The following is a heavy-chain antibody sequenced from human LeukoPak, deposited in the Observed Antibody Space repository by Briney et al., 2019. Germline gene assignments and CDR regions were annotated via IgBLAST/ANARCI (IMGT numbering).Heavy chain of an antibody. CDR2: ISAYNGNT. CDR1: GYTFTSYG. CDR3: ARDPGCGGDCYFPTSDY. V-gene: IGHV1-18*01. Sequence: ASVKVSCKASGYTFTSYGISWARQAPGQGLEWMGWISAYNGNTNYAQKLQGRVTMTTDTSTSTAYMELRNLRSDDTAVYYCARDPGCGGDCYFPTSDYWGQGTLVTVSS. J-gene: IGHJ4*02. D-gene: IGHD2-21*02.